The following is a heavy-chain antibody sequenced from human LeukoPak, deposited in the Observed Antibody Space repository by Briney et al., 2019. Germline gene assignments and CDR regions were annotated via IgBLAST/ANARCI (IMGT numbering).Heavy chain of an antibody. CDR3: ARETGSYYLTPMDV. J-gene: IGHJ6*03. D-gene: IGHD3-10*01. Sequence: GASVKVSCKASGYTFTGYYMHWVRQAPGQGLEWMGWINPNSGGTNYAQKFQGRVTMTRDTSISTAYMELSRLRSDDTAVYYCARETGSYYLTPMDVWGKGTTVTISS. CDR2: INPNSGGT. CDR1: GYTFTGYY. V-gene: IGHV1-2*02.